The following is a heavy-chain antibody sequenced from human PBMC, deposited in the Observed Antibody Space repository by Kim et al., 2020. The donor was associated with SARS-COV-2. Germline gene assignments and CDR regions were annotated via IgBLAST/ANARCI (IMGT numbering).Heavy chain of an antibody. CDR2: IKSKTDGGTI. CDR1: GLRFSNAW. V-gene: IGHV3-15*01. Sequence: GRSLRLSCAASGLRFSNAWMSWVRQAPGKGLEWIGRIKSKTDGGTIDYIAPVEGRFTISRDDSKNTLYLQMNSLKTEDTAVYYCTTGTRPYWGQGTLVTVSS. CDR3: TTGTRPY. J-gene: IGHJ4*02. D-gene: IGHD3-10*01.